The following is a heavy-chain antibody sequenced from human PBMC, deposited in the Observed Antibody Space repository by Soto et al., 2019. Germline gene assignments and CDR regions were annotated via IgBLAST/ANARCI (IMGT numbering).Heavy chain of an antibody. CDR1: GGSISSYY. D-gene: IGHD2-2*02. CDR2: IYTSGST. V-gene: IGHV4-4*07. Sequence: PSETLSLTCTVSGGSISSYYWSWIRQPAGKGLEWIGRIYTSGSTNYNPSLKSRVTMSVDTSKNQFSLKLSSVTAADTAVYYCARDHGYCSSTSCYNGAWFDPWGQGTLVTVSS. CDR3: ARDHGYCSSTSCYNGAWFDP. J-gene: IGHJ5*02.